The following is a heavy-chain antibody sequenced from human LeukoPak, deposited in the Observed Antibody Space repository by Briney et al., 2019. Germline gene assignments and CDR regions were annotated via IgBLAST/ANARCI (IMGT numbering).Heavy chain of an antibody. CDR2: ISGSGGST. D-gene: IGHD6-19*01. CDR3: AKSTSSGWYLFDY. V-gene: IGHV3-23*01. Sequence: GGSLRLSCAASGFTFSNYAMSWVRQPPGKGLEWVSAISGSGGSTYYADSVKGRFTISRDNSKNTLYLQMNSLRAEDTAVYYCAKSTSSGWYLFDYGGQGTLVTVSS. CDR1: GFTFSNYA. J-gene: IGHJ4*02.